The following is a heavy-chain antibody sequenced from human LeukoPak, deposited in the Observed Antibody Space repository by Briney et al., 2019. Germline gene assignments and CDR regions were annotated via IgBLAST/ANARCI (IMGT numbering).Heavy chain of an antibody. V-gene: IGHV1-46*01. CDR3: ASHSFVAAAGQVSYGMDV. D-gene: IGHD6-13*01. CDR1: GYTFTSYY. J-gene: IGHJ6*02. CDR2: INPSGGST. Sequence: ASVKVSCKASGYTFTSYYMHWVRQAPGQRLEWMGIINPSGGSTSYAQKFQGRVTMTRDTSTSTVYMELSSLRSEDTAVYYCASHSFVAAAGQVSYGMDVWGQGTTVTVSS.